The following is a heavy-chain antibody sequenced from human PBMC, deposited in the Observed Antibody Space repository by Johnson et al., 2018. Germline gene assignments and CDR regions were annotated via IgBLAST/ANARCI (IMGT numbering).Heavy chain of an antibody. CDR2: IYYSGTT. D-gene: IGHD3-22*01. Sequence: QVQLQESGPGLVKPSETLSLTCSVSGGSVSSSFYFWGWIRQPPGKGLEWIGSIYYSGTTYYNPSLKSRVTISVDASKNPFSLKLSSGPAADTAVYSCARLGSYEDSRGYYGEAYYNYHYMEVGGKGATVTVAS. CDR3: ARLGSYEDSRGYYGEAYYNYHYMEV. V-gene: IGHV4-39*07. CDR1: GGSVSSSFYF. J-gene: IGHJ6*03.